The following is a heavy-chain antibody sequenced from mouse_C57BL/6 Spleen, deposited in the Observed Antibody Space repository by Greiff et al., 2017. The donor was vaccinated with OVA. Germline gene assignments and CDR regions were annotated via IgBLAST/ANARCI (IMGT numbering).Heavy chain of an antibody. CDR3: ASITTGVATDWYFDV. CDR1: GYTFTSYW. Sequence: QVQLQQPGAELVKPGASVKLSCKASGYTFTSYWMHWVKQRPGQGLEWIGMIHPNSGSTNYNEKFKSKATLTVDQSSSTAYMQLSSLTSEDSAVYYCASITTGVATDWYFDVWGTGTTVTVSS. D-gene: IGHD1-1*01. V-gene: IGHV1-64*01. J-gene: IGHJ1*03. CDR2: IHPNSGST.